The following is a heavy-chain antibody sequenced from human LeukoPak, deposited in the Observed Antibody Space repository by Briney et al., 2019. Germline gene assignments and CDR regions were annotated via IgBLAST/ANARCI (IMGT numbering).Heavy chain of an antibody. Sequence: GGSLRLSCAASGFTFSSYAMNWVRQAPGKGLEWVSAISGSGGGTYYSDSVKGRFTISRDNSKNTLYLQMNSLRAEDTAVFYCAKGITMVRAELGYFDLWGRGTLVTVSS. J-gene: IGHJ2*01. V-gene: IGHV3-23*01. D-gene: IGHD3-10*01. CDR3: AKGITMVRAELGYFDL. CDR2: ISGSGGGT. CDR1: GFTFSSYA.